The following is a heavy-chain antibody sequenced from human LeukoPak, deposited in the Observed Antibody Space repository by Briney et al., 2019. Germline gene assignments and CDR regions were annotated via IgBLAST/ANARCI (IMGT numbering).Heavy chain of an antibody. V-gene: IGHV1-2*02. Sequence: GASVKVSCKASGYTFTGHYLHWVRQAPGQGLEWMGWINPNRGGTKYAQKFQGRVTMTRDTPISPAYMELSRLSSDDTAVYYCAITTTIAAAGLDYWGQGTLVTVSS. CDR2: INPNRGGT. CDR1: GYTFTGHY. D-gene: IGHD6-13*01. CDR3: AITTTIAAAGLDY. J-gene: IGHJ4*02.